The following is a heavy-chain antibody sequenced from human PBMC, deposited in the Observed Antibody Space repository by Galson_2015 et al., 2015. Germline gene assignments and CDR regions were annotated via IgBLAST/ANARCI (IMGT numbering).Heavy chain of an antibody. Sequence: SVKVSCKASGGTFSSYAISWVRQAPGQGLEWMGGIIPIFGTANYAQKFQGRVTITADESTSTAYMELSSLRSEDTAVYYCARGGNYYDSSGYSPYYFDYWGQGTLVTVSS. J-gene: IGHJ4*02. V-gene: IGHV1-69*13. D-gene: IGHD3-22*01. CDR1: GGTFSSYA. CDR2: IIPIFGTA. CDR3: ARGGNYYDSSGYSPYYFDY.